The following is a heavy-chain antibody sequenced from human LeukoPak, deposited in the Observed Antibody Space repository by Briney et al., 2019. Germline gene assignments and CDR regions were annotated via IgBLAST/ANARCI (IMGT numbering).Heavy chain of an antibody. J-gene: IGHJ4*02. V-gene: IGHV1-18*01. CDR1: GYTFTSYG. CDR3: ARGGSRGWDMYYFDY. Sequence: ASAKVSCKASGYTFTSYGISWVRQAPGQGLEWMGWISAYNGNTNYAQKLQGRVTMTTDTSTSTAYMELRSLRSDDTAVYYCARGGSRGWDMYYFDYWGQGTLVTVSS. CDR2: ISAYNGNT. D-gene: IGHD6-19*01.